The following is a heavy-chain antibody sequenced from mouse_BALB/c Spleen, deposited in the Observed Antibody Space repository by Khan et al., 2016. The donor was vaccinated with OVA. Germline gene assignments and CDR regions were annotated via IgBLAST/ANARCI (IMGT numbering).Heavy chain of an antibody. CDR3: ARGNYYGYYFDY. Sequence: EVQLQESGPGLVKPSQSLSLTCTVIGYSITSGYAWNWIRKFPGNKLEWMGYISYSGVTSYTPSFKSRISITRDKSTNQFFLQLNSVTTEDTATYYCARGNYYGYYFDYWGQGTTLTVSS. D-gene: IGHD1-1*01. CDR1: GYSITSGYA. V-gene: IGHV3-2*02. CDR2: ISYSGVT. J-gene: IGHJ2*01.